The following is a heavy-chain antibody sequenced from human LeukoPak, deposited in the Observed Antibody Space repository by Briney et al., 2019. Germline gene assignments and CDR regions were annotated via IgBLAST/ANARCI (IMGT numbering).Heavy chain of an antibody. CDR3: AGALSFGELLP. D-gene: IGHD3-10*01. J-gene: IGHJ5*02. Sequence: GGSLRLSCAASGFTFSTYEMHWVRQAPGKGLECISYISSSGSTIYYADSVKGRFTISRDNAKNSLYLQMNSLRAEDTAVHYCAGALSFGELLPWGQGTLVTVSS. CDR2: ISSSGSTI. V-gene: IGHV3-48*03. CDR1: GFTFSTYE.